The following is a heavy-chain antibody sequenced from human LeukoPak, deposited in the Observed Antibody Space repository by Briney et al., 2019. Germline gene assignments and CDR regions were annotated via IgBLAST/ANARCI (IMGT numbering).Heavy chain of an antibody. D-gene: IGHD3-10*01. CDR1: GFTFSSYA. CDR2: ISYDGSNK. J-gene: IGHJ2*01. CDR3: AREYYYFDL. V-gene: IGHV3-30-3*01. Sequence: PGGSLRLSCAASGFTFSSYAMHWVRQAPGKGLEWEAVISYDGSNKYYADSVKGRFTISRDNSKNTLYLQMNSLRTEDTAVYYCAREYYYFDLWGRGTLVTVSS.